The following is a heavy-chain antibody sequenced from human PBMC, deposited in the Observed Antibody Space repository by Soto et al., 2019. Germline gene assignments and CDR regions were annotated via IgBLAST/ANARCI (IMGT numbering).Heavy chain of an antibody. V-gene: IGHV3-11*05. CDR1: GFTFSDYY. D-gene: IGHD1-26*01. J-gene: IGHJ4*02. Sequence: QVQLVESGGGLVKPGGSLRLSCAASGFTFSDYYMSWIRQAPGKGLEWVSYISSSSSYTNYADSVKGRFTISRDNAKNSLYLQMNSLRAEDTAVSYCARDDWVGATGAGGYWGQGTLVTVSS. CDR3: ARDDWVGATGAGGY. CDR2: ISSSSSYT.